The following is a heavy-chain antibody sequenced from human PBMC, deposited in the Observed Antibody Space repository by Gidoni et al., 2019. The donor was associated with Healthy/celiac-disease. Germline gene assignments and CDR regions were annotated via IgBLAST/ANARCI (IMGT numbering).Heavy chain of an antibody. J-gene: IGHJ4*02. CDR1: GFTFSSHA. D-gene: IGHD3-10*01. CDR2: ISCSGGST. V-gene: IGHV3-23*01. Sequence: EVQLLESGGGLVQPGGSLRLSCAASGFTFSSHAMSGVRQAPGKGLEWVSAISCSGGSTYYADSVKGRFTISRDNSKNTLYLQMNSLRAEDTAVYYCAKDFGSIRPDDGSGSSSQTDWGQGTLVTVSS. CDR3: AKDFGSIRPDDGSGSSSQTD.